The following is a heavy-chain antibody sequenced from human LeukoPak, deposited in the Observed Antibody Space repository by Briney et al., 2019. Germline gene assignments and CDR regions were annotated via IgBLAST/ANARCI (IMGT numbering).Heavy chain of an antibody. Sequence: ASVTVSFTASGYTFTVYYMHWVRQAPGQGLEWMGWINPNSDGTNYAQKFQGRVTMTRDTSISTAYMELSRLRSDDTAVYYCAGGPGVYCSGGSCWVYWGQGTLVTVSS. CDR2: INPNSDGT. CDR1: GYTFTVYY. J-gene: IGHJ4*02. D-gene: IGHD2-15*01. V-gene: IGHV1-2*02. CDR3: AGGPGVYCSGGSCWVY.